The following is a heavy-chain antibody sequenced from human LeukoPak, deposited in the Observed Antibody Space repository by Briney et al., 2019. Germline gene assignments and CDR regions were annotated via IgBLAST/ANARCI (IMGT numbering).Heavy chain of an antibody. J-gene: IGHJ5*01. Sequence: GGSLRLSCAASGFTFSSYAMSWVRQAPGKGLEWVSFIDTSSTTMYYTDSVKGRFTISRDNAKNSLYLQMNSLKVEDTAIYYCARDNWVDCWGQGTLVTVSS. CDR3: ARDNWVDC. V-gene: IGHV3-48*04. CDR1: GFTFSSYA. CDR2: IDTSSTTM.